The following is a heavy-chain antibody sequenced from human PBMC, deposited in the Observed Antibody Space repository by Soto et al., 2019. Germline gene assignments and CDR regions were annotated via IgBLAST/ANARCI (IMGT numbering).Heavy chain of an antibody. J-gene: IGHJ4*02. Sequence: GESLKISCKGSGYSFTSYWIGWVRQMPGKGLEWMGIIYPGDSDTRYSPSFQGQVTISADKSISTAYLQWSSLKASDTAMYYCARPPTEYRYGLDPGYWGQGTLVTVS. V-gene: IGHV5-51*01. CDR3: ARPPTEYRYGLDPGY. CDR2: IYPGDSDT. D-gene: IGHD5-18*01. CDR1: GYSFTSYW.